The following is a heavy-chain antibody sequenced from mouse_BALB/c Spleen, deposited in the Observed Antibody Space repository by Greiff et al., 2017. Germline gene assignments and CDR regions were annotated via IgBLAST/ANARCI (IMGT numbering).Heavy chain of an antibody. V-gene: IGHV1-9*01. D-gene: IGHD2-3*01. CDR3: ARGGWLLSWFAY. Sequence: QVQLKESGAELMKPGASVKISCKATGYTFSSYWIEWVKQRPGHGLEWIGEILPGSGSTNYNEKFKGKATFTADTSSNTAYMQLSSLTSEDSAVYYCARGGWLLSWFAYWGQGTLVTVSA. CDR1: GYTFSSYW. J-gene: IGHJ3*01. CDR2: ILPGSGST.